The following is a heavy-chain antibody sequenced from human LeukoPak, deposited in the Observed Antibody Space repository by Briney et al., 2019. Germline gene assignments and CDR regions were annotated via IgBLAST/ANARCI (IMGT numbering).Heavy chain of an antibody. V-gene: IGHV7-4-1*02. CDR1: GYTFTSYA. D-gene: IGHD2-2*01. CDR3: ARDPGDDIAVPGDP. J-gene: IGHJ5*02. Sequence: ASVTVSCKASGYTFTSYAMNWVRQAPGQGLEWMGWINTNTGNPTYAQGFTGRFVFSLDTSVSTTYLQISSLKAEDTAVYYCARDPGDDIAVPGDPWGQGTLVSVSS. CDR2: INTNTGNP.